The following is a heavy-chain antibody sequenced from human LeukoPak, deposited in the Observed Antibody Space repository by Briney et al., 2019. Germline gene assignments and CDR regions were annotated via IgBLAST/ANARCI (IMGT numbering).Heavy chain of an antibody. Sequence: PGGSLRLSCAASGFTFSSYSMNWVRQAPGKGLEYVSAISSNGGSTYYADSVKGRFTISRDNSKNTLYLQMSSLRAEDTAVYYCVKSPGADFWSGYPNWFDPWGQGTLVTVSS. V-gene: IGHV3-64D*09. J-gene: IGHJ5*02. CDR3: VKSPGADFWSGYPNWFDP. D-gene: IGHD3-3*01. CDR1: GFTFSSYS. CDR2: ISSNGGST.